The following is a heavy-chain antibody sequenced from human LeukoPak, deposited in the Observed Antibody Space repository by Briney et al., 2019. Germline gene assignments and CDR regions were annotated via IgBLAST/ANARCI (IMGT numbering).Heavy chain of an antibody. J-gene: IGHJ4*02. CDR3: AREHVYSSGWYGY. CDR2: ISSSSSYI. D-gene: IGHD6-19*01. V-gene: IGHV3-21*01. Sequence: GGSLRLSCAAYGFSFSSYSMNWVRQAPGKGLEWVSSISSSSSYIYYADSVKGRFTISRDNAKNSLYLQMNSLRAEDTAVYYCAREHVYSSGWYGYWGQGTLVTVSS. CDR1: GFSFSSYS.